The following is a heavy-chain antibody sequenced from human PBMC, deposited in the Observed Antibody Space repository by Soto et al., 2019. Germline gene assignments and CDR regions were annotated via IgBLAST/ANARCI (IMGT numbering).Heavy chain of an antibody. D-gene: IGHD3-3*01. V-gene: IGHV1-69*13. Sequence: SVKVSCKGSGDSFSGYPVSWLRQAPGQGLEWMGEIIPILATTNYAQKFQGRVTITADEATYTVYMELNSLRYEDTALYYCARGARYDFWSGYYASFDYWGQGSQVTVSS. CDR2: IIPILATT. J-gene: IGHJ4*02. CDR3: ARGARYDFWSGYYASFDY. CDR1: GDSFSGYP.